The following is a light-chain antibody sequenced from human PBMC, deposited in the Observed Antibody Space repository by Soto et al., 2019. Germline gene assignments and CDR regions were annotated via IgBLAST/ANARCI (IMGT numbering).Light chain of an antibody. CDR1: QSISSY. CDR2: AAS. Sequence: DIQMTQSPSSLSASVGDRVTITCRASQSISSYLNWYQQKPGKAPKLLIYAASSLQSGVPSRFSGSGSGTDFTLTISSLPPEDFATYYCQQRYSTLISFGQGTKLEIK. V-gene: IGKV1-39*01. CDR3: QQRYSTLIS. J-gene: IGKJ2*01.